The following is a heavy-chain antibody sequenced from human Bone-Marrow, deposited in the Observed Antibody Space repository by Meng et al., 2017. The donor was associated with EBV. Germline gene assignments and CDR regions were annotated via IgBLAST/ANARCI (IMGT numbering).Heavy chain of an antibody. Sequence: QLHVPESVCRLVEPSPPRSPACCVSDGSIASGGYAWSWIRQPPGKGLEWIGYIYHSGSTSYNPSLKSRVTISVDRSKNQFSLKLNSVTAADTAVYYCARGDDSSGLDYWGQGTLVTVSS. J-gene: IGHJ4*02. CDR1: DGSIASGGYA. V-gene: IGHV4-30-2*01. CDR3: ARGDDSSGLDY. CDR2: IYHSGST. D-gene: IGHD3-22*01.